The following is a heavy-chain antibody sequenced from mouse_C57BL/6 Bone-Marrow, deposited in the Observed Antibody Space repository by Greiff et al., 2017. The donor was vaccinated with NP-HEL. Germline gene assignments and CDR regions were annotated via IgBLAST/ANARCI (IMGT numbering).Heavy chain of an antibody. CDR2: ISYDGSN. Sequence: LQESGPGLVKPSQSLSLTCSVTGYSITSGYYWHWIRQFPGNKLEWMGYISYDGSNNYNPSLKNRISITRDTSKNQFFLKLNSVTTEDTATYYCARGGLLRYPYYFDYWGQGTTLTVSS. CDR3: ARGGLLRYPYYFDY. J-gene: IGHJ2*01. D-gene: IGHD1-1*01. CDR1: GYSITSGYY. V-gene: IGHV3-6*01.